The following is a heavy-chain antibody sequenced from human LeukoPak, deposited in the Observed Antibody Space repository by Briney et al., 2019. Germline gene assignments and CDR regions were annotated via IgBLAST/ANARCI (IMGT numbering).Heavy chain of an antibody. D-gene: IGHD5-18*01. J-gene: IGHJ3*02. V-gene: IGHV3-23*01. CDR2: ISNNGGST. Sequence: GGSLRLSSAASGFTFSSYAMSWVRQAPGKGLEWVSGISNNGGSTYYADSVKGRFTISRDNSKNTVYLQMNSLRAEDTAVYYCAKWRGSYSLNDAFDIWGQGTMVTVSS. CDR1: GFTFSSYA. CDR3: AKWRGSYSLNDAFDI.